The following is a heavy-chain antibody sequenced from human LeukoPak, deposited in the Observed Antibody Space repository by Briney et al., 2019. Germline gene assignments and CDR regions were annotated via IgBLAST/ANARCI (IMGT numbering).Heavy chain of an antibody. J-gene: IGHJ4*02. V-gene: IGHV5-51*01. CDR3: AGLGYCSSASCSFDY. Sequence: GESLKISCKGSGYSFSNYWIGWVRQMPGKGLEWMGIIYPGDFDTSYSPSFQGQVTISADKSISTAYLQWSSLKASDTAMYYCAGLGYCSSASCSFDYWGQGALVTVSS. CDR2: IYPGDFDT. D-gene: IGHD2-2*03. CDR1: GYSFSNYW.